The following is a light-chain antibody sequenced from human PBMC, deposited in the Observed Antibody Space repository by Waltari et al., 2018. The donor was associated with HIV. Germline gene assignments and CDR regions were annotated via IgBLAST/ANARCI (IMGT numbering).Light chain of an antibody. V-gene: IGLV2-23*02. J-gene: IGLJ2*01. CDR2: EVN. CDR1: RSDVGAYNI. Sequence: SALTQPASVSGSPGQSITISCTGTRSDVGAYNIVSWYQQHPGKAPKFIIYEVNKRPSEVSIRFSGSKSGNTASLTISGLQAEDEADYYCCSYAGRSTLEVFGGGTKVTVL. CDR3: CSYAGRSTLEV.